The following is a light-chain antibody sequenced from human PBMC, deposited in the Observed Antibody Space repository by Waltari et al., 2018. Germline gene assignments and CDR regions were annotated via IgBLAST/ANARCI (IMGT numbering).Light chain of an antibody. CDR2: QAS. V-gene: IGKV1-5*03. J-gene: IGKJ2*01. Sequence: DIHMTQSPSTLSASVGDRVTITCRASPGISSWVAWYQQKPGKAPKVLIYQASSLESGVPSRFSGSGSGTEFTLTISSLQPEDFATYYCQQYNSYPYTFGQGTKLEIK. CDR1: PGISSW. CDR3: QQYNSYPYT.